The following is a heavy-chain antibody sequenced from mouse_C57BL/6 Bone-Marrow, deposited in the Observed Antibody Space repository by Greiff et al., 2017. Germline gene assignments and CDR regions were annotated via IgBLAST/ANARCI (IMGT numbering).Heavy chain of an antibody. CDR2: ISSGGDYI. CDR3: TRDGAIYYGSLWFAY. CDR1: GFTFSSYA. Sequence: EVKVVESGAGLVKPGGSLKLSCAASGFTFSSYAMSWVRQTPEKRLEWVAYISSGGDYIYYADTVKGRFTISRDNARNTLYLQMSSLKSEDTAMYYCTRDGAIYYGSLWFAYWGQGTLVTVSA. D-gene: IGHD2-2*01. J-gene: IGHJ3*01. V-gene: IGHV5-9-1*02.